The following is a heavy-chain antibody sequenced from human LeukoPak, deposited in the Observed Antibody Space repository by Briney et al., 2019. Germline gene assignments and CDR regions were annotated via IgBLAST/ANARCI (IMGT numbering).Heavy chain of an antibody. CDR2: ISAYNGNT. V-gene: IGHV1-18*01. CDR3: ARASQDYYDSSDRGYFDH. J-gene: IGHJ4*02. D-gene: IGHD3-22*01. Sequence: ASVKISCKASGYTFTSYGISWVRQAPGQGLEWMGWISAYNGNTNYAQKLQGRVTMTTDTSTSTAYMELRSLRSDDTAVYYCARASQDYYDSSDRGYFDHWGQGTLVTVSS. CDR1: GYTFTSYG.